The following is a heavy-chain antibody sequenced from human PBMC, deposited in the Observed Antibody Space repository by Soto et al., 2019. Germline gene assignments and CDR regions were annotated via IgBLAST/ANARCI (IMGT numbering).Heavy chain of an antibody. V-gene: IGHV3-48*02. CDR2: ISSSSSTI. J-gene: IGHJ3*02. D-gene: IGHD3-9*01. Sequence: VGSVRLSCAASGVNFSSYSMTWVRQAPGKGLEWVSYISSSSSTIYYADSVKGRFTISRDNAKNSLYLQMNSLRDEDTAVYYCAREDILTGYGPSDAFDIWGQGTMVTVSS. CDR3: AREDILTGYGPSDAFDI. CDR1: GVNFSSYS.